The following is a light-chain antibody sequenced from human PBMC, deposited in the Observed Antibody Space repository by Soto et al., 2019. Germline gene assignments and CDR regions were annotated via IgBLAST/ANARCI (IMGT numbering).Light chain of an antibody. CDR2: DAS. CDR3: QQRSNWPLT. Sequence: EIVLTQSPASLSLSPGERATLSCWASQSISNYLAWYQQKSGQAPRLLIYDASNRATGIPARFSGSGSGTDFTLTISSLEPEDFAVYYCQQRSNWPLTFGQGTHWRL. V-gene: IGKV3-11*01. CDR1: QSISNY. J-gene: IGKJ5*01.